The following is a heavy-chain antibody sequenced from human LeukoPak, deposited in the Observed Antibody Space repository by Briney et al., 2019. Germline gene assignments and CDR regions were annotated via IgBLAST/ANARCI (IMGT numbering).Heavy chain of an antibody. V-gene: IGHV3-53*01. CDR3: ARDRRLLYFGELFHDAFDI. J-gene: IGHJ3*02. Sequence: PGGSLRLCCAASGFTVSSNYMNWVRQAPGKGLEWVSVIYSDGNTYYADSVKGRFTISRDNSKNTLYLQMNSLRAEDTAVYYCARDRRLLYFGELFHDAFDIWGQGTMVTVSS. CDR1: GFTVSSNY. D-gene: IGHD3-10*01. CDR2: IYSDGNT.